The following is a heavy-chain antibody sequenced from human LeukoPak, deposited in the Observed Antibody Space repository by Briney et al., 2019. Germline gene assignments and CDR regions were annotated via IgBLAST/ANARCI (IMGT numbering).Heavy chain of an antibody. CDR1: GGSISSSRDY. V-gene: IGHV4-39*01. Sequence: ASETLSLTCSVSGGSISSSRDYWGWIRQPPGKGLEWIGSIYSSGTTYYNPSLKTRVTISVDTSKNQFSLKLSSVTAADTAVYYCARTPPGIAVAPFDYWGQGTLVTVSS. CDR3: ARTPPGIAVAPFDY. D-gene: IGHD6-19*01. J-gene: IGHJ4*02. CDR2: IYSSGTT.